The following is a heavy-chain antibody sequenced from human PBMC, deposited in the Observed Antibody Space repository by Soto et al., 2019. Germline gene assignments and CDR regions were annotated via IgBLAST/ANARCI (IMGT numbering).Heavy chain of an antibody. V-gene: IGHV3-30*18. Sequence: GGSLRLSCAASGFTFSSYGMRWVRQAPGKGLEGVAVILYEGSNNYFADSVKGRFTISRDNSKITLYLQMKSLRAEDTAVYYCAKEMVAATLYYYYVMDVWGQGTTVTVS. CDR2: ILYEGSNN. J-gene: IGHJ6*02. CDR3: AKEMVAATLYYYYVMDV. D-gene: IGHD2-15*01. CDR1: GFTFSSYG.